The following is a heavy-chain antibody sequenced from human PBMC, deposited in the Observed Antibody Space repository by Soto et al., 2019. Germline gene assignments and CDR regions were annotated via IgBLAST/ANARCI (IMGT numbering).Heavy chain of an antibody. J-gene: IGHJ4*02. Sequence: GGSLRLSCAASGFTFSSYSMNWVRQAPGKGLEWVSSISSSSSYIYYADSVKGRFTISRDNAKNSLYLQMNSLRAEDTTMYYCARDPLGYSSPLYFDYWGQGTLVTVSS. D-gene: IGHD6-13*01. CDR1: GFTFSSYS. CDR2: ISSSSSYI. CDR3: ARDPLGYSSPLYFDY. V-gene: IGHV3-21*01.